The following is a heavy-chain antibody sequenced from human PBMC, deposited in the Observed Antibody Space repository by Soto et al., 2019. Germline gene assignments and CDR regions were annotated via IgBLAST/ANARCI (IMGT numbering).Heavy chain of an antibody. CDR2: ISYDGSNK. CDR1: GFTFSSYG. V-gene: IGHV3-30*18. J-gene: IGHJ4*02. CDR3: AKDIVVVPAAMSSRINDY. D-gene: IGHD2-2*01. Sequence: GGSLRLSCAASGFTFSSYGMHWVRQAPGKGLEWVAVISYDGSNKYYADSVKGRFTISRDNSKNTLYLQMNSLRAEDTAVYYCAKDIVVVPAAMSSRINDYWGQGTLVTVSS.